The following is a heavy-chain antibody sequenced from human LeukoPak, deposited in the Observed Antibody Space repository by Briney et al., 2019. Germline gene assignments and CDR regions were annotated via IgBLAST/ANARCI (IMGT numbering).Heavy chain of an antibody. CDR1: GYTFTSYG. CDR3: ARDTPEIYSGSYPSFDY. Sequence: GASVKVSCKASGYTFTSYGISWVRQAPGQGLEWMGWISAYNGNTNYAQKLQGRVTMTTDTSTSTAYMELRSLRSDDTAVCYCARDTPEIYSGSYPSFDYWGQGTLVTVSS. J-gene: IGHJ4*02. V-gene: IGHV1-18*01. CDR2: ISAYNGNT. D-gene: IGHD1-26*01.